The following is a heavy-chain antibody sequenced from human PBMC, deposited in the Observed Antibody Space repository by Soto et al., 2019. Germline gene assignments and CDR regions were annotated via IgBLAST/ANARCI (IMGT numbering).Heavy chain of an antibody. CDR1: GGTFSSYA. CDR3: ARGYCSSTSCYVDYYYYCMDV. CDR2: IIPIFGTA. J-gene: IGHJ6*02. D-gene: IGHD2-2*01. Sequence: SVKVSCKASGGTFSSYAISWVRQAPGQGLEWMGGIIPIFGTANYAQKFQGRVTITADESTSTAYMELSSLRSEDTAVYYCARGYCSSTSCYVDYYYYCMDVWGQGTTVTVSS. V-gene: IGHV1-69*13.